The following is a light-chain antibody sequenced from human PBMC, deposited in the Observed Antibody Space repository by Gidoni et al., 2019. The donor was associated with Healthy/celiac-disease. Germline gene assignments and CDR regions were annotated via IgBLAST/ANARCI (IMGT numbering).Light chain of an antibody. CDR1: QSVSSY. J-gene: IGKJ2*01. CDR2: DAS. CDR3: QQRSNWPSMYT. V-gene: IGKV3-11*01. Sequence: EIVLTQSPATLSLSPGERATLSCRASQSVSSYLAWYQQKPGQAPRLLIYDASNRATGIPARFSGSGSGTDFTLTISSLEPEDFAVYYCQQRSNWPSMYTFXQXTKLXIK.